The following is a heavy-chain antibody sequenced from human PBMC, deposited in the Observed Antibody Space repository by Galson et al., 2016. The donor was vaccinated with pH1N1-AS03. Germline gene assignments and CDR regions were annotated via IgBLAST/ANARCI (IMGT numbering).Heavy chain of an antibody. CDR1: GYSFINYA. Sequence: SVKVSCKASGYSFINYAIHWVRQAPGQRLEWMGWLNSTSGNTEYSQKFQGRVTITRDTSASTASMELSSLRSEDTAVYYCAKVGIVISSGWYGRFAYGGQGTLVTVSS. D-gene: IGHD6-19*01. CDR2: LNSTSGNT. CDR3: AKVGIVISSGWYGRFAY. V-gene: IGHV1-3*01. J-gene: IGHJ4*02.